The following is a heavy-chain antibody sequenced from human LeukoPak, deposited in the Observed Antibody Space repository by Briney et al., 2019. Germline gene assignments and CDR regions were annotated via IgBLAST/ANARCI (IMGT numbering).Heavy chain of an antibody. CDR2: INHSGST. Sequence: PSETLSLTCAVYGGSFSGYYWSWIRQPPGKGLEWIGEINHSGSTNYNPSLKSRVTISVDTSKNQFSLKLSSVTAADTAVYYCARTPTKRITMVRGVKRPYYFDYWGQGTLVTVSS. CDR3: ARTPTKRITMVRGVKRPYYFDY. J-gene: IGHJ4*02. D-gene: IGHD3-10*01. CDR1: GGSFSGYY. V-gene: IGHV4-34*01.